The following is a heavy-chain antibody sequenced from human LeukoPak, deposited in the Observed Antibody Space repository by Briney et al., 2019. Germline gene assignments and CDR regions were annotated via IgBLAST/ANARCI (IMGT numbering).Heavy chain of an antibody. CDR3: WRSPRGSTWRIEAFPF. D-gene: IGHD6-13*01. J-gene: IGHJ4*02. CDR2: MNPYSGNK. CDR1: GYNFNTYD. V-gene: IGHV1-8*01. Sequence: ASVKVSCKAAGYNFNTYDINWMRQAAGQGLEWMGWMNPYSGNKGYSQKFQGRGAVTSYTSIRTAFLELTSLMSDDPAVDYFWRSPRGSTWRIEAFPFWGQRPLVSVP.